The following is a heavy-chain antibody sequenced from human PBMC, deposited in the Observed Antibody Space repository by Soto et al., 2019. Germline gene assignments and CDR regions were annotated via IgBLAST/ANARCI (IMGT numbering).Heavy chain of an antibody. Sequence: QVQLVQSGAEVKKPGSSVKVSCKASGGTFSSYAISWVRQAPGQGLEWMGGIIPIFGTANYAQKFQGRVTITAAESTSTAYMALSSLRSEDTAVYYCARVSGPSAVAGYYFDYWGQGTLVTVSS. CDR3: ARVSGPSAVAGYYFDY. CDR2: IIPIFGTA. J-gene: IGHJ4*02. CDR1: GGTFSSYA. D-gene: IGHD6-19*01. V-gene: IGHV1-69*01.